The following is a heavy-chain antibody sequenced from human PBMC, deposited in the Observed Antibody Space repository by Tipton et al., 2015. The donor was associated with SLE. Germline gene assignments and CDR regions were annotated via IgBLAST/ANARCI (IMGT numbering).Heavy chain of an antibody. CDR1: GFTFSSYS. CDR2: IKQDGREK. CDR3: ARAPLGDLMFDY. J-gene: IGHJ4*02. V-gene: IGHV3-7*03. Sequence: SLRLSCAASGFTFSSYSMNWVRQAPGKGLEWVANIKQDGREKYNVDSVKGRFTISRDNSKNTLYLQMNSLRAEDTAVYYCARAPLGDLMFDYWGQGTLVTVSS. D-gene: IGHD3-10*01.